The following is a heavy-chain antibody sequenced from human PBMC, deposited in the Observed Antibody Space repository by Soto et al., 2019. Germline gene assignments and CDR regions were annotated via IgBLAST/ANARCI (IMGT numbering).Heavy chain of an antibody. J-gene: IGHJ6*02. V-gene: IGHV3-43*01. D-gene: IGHD6-13*01. CDR1: GFTFDDYT. CDR2: ISWDGGST. CDR3: AKDISGSWDIYYYYGMDV. Sequence: GGSLRLSCAASGFTFDDYTMHWVRQAPGKGLEWVSLISWDGGSTYYADSVKGRFTISRDNSKNSLYLQMNSLRTEDTALYYCAKDISGSWDIYYYYGMDVWGQGTTVTVSS.